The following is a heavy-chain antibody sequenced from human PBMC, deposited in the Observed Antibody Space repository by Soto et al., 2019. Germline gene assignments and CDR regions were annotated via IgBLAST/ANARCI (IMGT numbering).Heavy chain of an antibody. CDR2: IHHNGNT. V-gene: IGHV4-4*02. CDR3: VRVPNY. Sequence: QVQLQESGPGLVKPSGTLSLTCTVSGDSISSLNWWSWVRQPPGKGLEWLGQIHHNGNTDYNASLKSRVTISIDKSKNQFSLNLNSVTVADTAVYYCVRVPNYWGQGPLVTVSS. CDR1: GDSISSLNW. J-gene: IGHJ4*02.